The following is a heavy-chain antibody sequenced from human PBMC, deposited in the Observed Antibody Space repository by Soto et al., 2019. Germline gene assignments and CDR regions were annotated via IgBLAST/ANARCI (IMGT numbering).Heavy chain of an antibody. CDR1: GVSISSHDW. Sequence: QVQLQESGPGLVKPSGTLSLTCAVSGVSISSHDWWTWVRQPPGKGLEWIGESHQSGNTNYNSTLESRVTIPVDKSKNQSPLTLSSVTVADTAVYYCATRDSSRFYWGQGTLVSVSS. V-gene: IGHV4-4*02. D-gene: IGHD6-13*01. J-gene: IGHJ4*02. CDR3: ATRDSSRFY. CDR2: SHQSGNT.